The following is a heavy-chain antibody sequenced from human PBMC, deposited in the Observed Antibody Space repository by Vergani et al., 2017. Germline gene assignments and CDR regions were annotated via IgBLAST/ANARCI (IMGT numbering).Heavy chain of an antibody. D-gene: IGHD3-10*01. CDR2: IYYSGST. Sequence: QVQLQESCPGLVKPSETLSLTCTVSGGSISSYYWSWIRQPPGKGLEWIGYIYYSGSTNYNPSLKSRVTISVDTSKNQFSLKLSSVTAADTAVYYCARVGFGEYFFDYWGQGTLVTVSS. V-gene: IGHV4-59*01. J-gene: IGHJ4*02. CDR3: ARVGFGEYFFDY. CDR1: GGSISSYY.